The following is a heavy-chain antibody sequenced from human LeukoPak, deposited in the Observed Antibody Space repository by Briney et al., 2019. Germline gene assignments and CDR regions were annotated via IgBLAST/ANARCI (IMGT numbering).Heavy chain of an antibody. CDR2: ISGSGVIT. V-gene: IGHV3-23*01. D-gene: IGHD1-26*01. CDR1: GFTFSNYA. Sequence: GGSLRLSCAASGFTFSNYAMSWVRQAPGKGLEWVSVISGSGVITYYADSVKGRFTISRDNSKNTLYLQMNSLRAEDTAVYYCAKEWWEPTRDDYFDYWGQGTLVNVSS. J-gene: IGHJ4*02. CDR3: AKEWWEPTRDDYFDY.